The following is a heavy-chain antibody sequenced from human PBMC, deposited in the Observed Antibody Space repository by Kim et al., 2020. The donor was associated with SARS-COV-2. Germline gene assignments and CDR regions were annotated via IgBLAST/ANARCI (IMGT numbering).Heavy chain of an antibody. CDR2: IKSKTDGGTT. Sequence: GGSLRLSCAASGFTFSNAWMSWVRQAPGKGLEWVGRIKSKTDGGTTDYAAPVKGRFTISRDDSKNTLYLQMNSLKTEDTAVYYCTTDQYYDSSLLDYWGQGTLVTVSS. CDR1: GFTFSNAW. V-gene: IGHV3-15*01. D-gene: IGHD3-22*01. CDR3: TTDQYYDSSLLDY. J-gene: IGHJ4*02.